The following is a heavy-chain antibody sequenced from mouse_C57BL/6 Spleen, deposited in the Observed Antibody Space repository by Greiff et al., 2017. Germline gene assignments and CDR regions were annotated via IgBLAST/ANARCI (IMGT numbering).Heavy chain of an antibody. V-gene: IGHV5-16*01. CDR2: INYDGSST. D-gene: IGHD2-2*01. J-gene: IGHJ2*01. Sequence: EVKLVESEGGLVQPGSSMKLSCTASGFTFSDYYMAWVRQVPEKGLEWVANINYDGSSTYYLDSLKGRFLISRDNAKNILYLQMSSLKSEDTATYFCARGKRDMVTTVYYFDYWGQGTTLTVSS. CDR1: GFTFSDYY. CDR3: ARGKRDMVTTVYYFDY.